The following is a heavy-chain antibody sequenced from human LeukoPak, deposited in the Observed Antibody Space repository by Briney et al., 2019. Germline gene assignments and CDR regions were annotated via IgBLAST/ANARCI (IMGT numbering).Heavy chain of an antibody. D-gene: IGHD1-26*01. J-gene: IGHJ5*02. V-gene: IGHV4-59*13. CDR1: GGSISSFY. CDR3: VTGRYSYGWYDH. CDR2: MYYGGSP. Sequence: SETLSLTCTVSGGSISSFYWSWIRQPPGKGLEWIGYMYYGGSPNYNPSLKSRVITSLDTSKNQFSLKLNSVTTSDTAVYYCVTGRYSYGWYDHWGQGILVTVSS.